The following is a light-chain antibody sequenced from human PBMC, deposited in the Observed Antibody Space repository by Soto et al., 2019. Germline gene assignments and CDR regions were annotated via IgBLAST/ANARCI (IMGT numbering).Light chain of an antibody. Sequence: QAVVTQEPSLTVSPGGTVTLTCGSSSGAVTSGHYPHWFQQKPGQAPRTLIHDTNNKHSWTPARFSGSLLGGKAALTLSGAQPEDEAEYYCMLSYSTAPVFGGGTKLTGL. CDR1: SGAVTSGHY. CDR3: MLSYSTAPV. J-gene: IGLJ2*01. V-gene: IGLV7-46*01. CDR2: DTN.